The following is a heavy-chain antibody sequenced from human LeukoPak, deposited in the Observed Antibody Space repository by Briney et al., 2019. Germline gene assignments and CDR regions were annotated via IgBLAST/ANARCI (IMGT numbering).Heavy chain of an antibody. CDR3: ARGSTMVRGVIIRSVYFDY. V-gene: IGHV7-4-1*02. J-gene: IGHJ4*02. D-gene: IGHD3-10*01. CDR1: GYTFTSYA. Sequence: ASVKVSCKASGYTFTSYAMNWVRQAPGQGLEWMGWINTNTGNPTYAQGFTGRFVFSLDTSVSTAYLQISSLKAEDTAVYYCARGSTMVRGVIIRSVYFDYWGQGTLVTVSS. CDR2: INTNTGNP.